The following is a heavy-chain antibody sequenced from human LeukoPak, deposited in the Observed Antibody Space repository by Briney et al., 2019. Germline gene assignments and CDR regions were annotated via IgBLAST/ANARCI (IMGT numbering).Heavy chain of an antibody. CDR3: AKDFKWSVRGVGYYYGMDV. D-gene: IGHD3-10*01. J-gene: IGHJ6*02. Sequence: PGGSLRLSCAASGFTFSSYAMSWVRQAPGKGLEWVSAISGSGGSTYYADSVKGRFTISRDNSKNTLYLQMNSLRAEDTAVHYCAKDFKWSVRGVGYYYGMDVWGQGTTVTVSS. V-gene: IGHV3-23*01. CDR2: ISGSGGST. CDR1: GFTFSSYA.